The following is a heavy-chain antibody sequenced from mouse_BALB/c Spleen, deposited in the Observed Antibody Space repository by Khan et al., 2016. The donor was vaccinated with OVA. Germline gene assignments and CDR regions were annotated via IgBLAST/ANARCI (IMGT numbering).Heavy chain of an antibody. V-gene: IGHV9-4*02. CDR2: INTHSGVP. Sequence: QIQLVQSGPELKKPGETVRISCKASGYTFTTAGIQWVQKMPGKGLKWIGWINTHSGVPKYAEDFKGRFAFSLETSASTAYLQITNLKNEDTATXFCARGGAAYYRNDVGAMDYWGQGTSVTVSS. CDR1: GYTFTTAG. J-gene: IGHJ4*01. CDR3: ARGGAAYYRNDVGAMDY. D-gene: IGHD2-14*01.